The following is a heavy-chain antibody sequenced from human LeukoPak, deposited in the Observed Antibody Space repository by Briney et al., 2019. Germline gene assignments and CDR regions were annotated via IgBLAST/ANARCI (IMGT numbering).Heavy chain of an antibody. CDR3: ARGRYSSSWPTKSIDF. CDR1: GFIFNSYS. J-gene: IGHJ4*02. CDR2: ISSSSSI. Sequence: GGSLRLSCAASGFIFNSYSMNWVRQAPGKGLEWVSYISSSSSIYYADSVKGRFTISRDNAKNSLYLQMNSLRAEDTAVYYCARGRYSSSWPTKSIDFWGQGTLVTVSS. V-gene: IGHV3-48*04. D-gene: IGHD6-13*01.